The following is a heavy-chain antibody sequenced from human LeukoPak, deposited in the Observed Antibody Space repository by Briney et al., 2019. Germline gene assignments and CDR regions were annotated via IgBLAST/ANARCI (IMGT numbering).Heavy chain of an antibody. Sequence: SETLSLTCTVSGGSISSYYWSWIRQPPGKGLEWIGYIYYSGSTNYNPSLKSRVTMSIDTSMNQFSLKLTSVTAADTAVYYCARGTGGWYFDLWGRGTLVTVSS. CDR1: GGSISSYY. CDR2: IYYSGST. J-gene: IGHJ2*01. CDR3: ARGTGGWYFDL. D-gene: IGHD1/OR15-1a*01. V-gene: IGHV4-59*01.